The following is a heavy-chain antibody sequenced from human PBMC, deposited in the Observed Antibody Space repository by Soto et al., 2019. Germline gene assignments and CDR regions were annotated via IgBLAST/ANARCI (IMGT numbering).Heavy chain of an antibody. CDR1: GFAFSTYA. CDR2: ISANGQGI. V-gene: IGHV3-23*01. J-gene: IGHJ6*02. Sequence: PGGSLRLSCAASGFAFSTYALSWVRQAPGKGLEWVSAISANGQGIYYADSVRGRFTISRDNSQNTLFLQMKRLTVDDTAIYYCTAPRDEYGSGVSWFTYGMDIWGQGTTVTVSS. D-gene: IGHD3-10*01. CDR3: TAPRDEYGSGVSWFTYGMDI.